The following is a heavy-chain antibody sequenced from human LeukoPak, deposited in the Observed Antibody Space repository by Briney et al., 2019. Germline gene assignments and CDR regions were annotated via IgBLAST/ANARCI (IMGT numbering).Heavy chain of an antibody. CDR2: INQDGSEK. Sequence: GGSLRLSCAASGFTFSSYWMSWVRQAPGKGLEWVANINQDGSEKYYVDSVKGRFTISRDNAKNSLYLQMNSLRAEDTAVYYCAREGPGGWYYFDYWGQGTLVTVSS. D-gene: IGHD6-19*01. J-gene: IGHJ4*02. CDR1: GFTFSSYW. CDR3: AREGPGGWYYFDY. V-gene: IGHV3-7*01.